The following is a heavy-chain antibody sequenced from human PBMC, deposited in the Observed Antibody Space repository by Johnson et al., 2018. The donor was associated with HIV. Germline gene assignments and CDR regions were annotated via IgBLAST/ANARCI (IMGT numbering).Heavy chain of an antibody. V-gene: IGHV3-30*03. CDR2: ISYDGSNK. J-gene: IGHJ3*02. CDR1: GFTFSSYG. D-gene: IGHD5-12*01. Sequence: QVLLVESGGGLVQPGGSLRLSCAASGFTFSSYGMHWVRQAPGKGLEWVAVISYDGSNKYYADPVKGRFTISSDNAKNSLYLQMNSLRAEDTAVYYCARDQVDRGGAFDIWGQGTMVTVSS. CDR3: ARDQVDRGGAFDI.